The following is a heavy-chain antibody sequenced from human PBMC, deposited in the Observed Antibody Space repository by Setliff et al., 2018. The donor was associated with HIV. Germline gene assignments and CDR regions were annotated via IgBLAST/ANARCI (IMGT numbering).Heavy chain of an antibody. D-gene: IGHD6-19*01. CDR1: GGTFSSYA. Sequence: SVKVSCKTSGGTFSSYAVSWVRQAPGQGLEWMGGIIPAFGTANYAQKFQGRVMITTDESTSTAYMELSGLRSEDTAVYFCARDGLLVAGIRFDYWGQGTLVTVS. V-gene: IGHV1-69*05. CDR3: ARDGLLVAGIRFDY. CDR2: IIPAFGTA. J-gene: IGHJ4*01.